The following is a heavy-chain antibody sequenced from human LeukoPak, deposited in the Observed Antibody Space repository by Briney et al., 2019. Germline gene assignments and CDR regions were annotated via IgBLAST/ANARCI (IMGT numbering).Heavy chain of an antibody. Sequence: GGSLRLSCAASGFTFRSFGMHWVRRAPGKGLEWVANVWYDGRNEKYADSVKGRLIISRDNSNNTLYLQMNRLRLEDTAVYYCTKDLSHQYSGMDVWGQGTSVTVSS. CDR1: GFTFRSFG. V-gene: IGHV3-33*06. CDR2: VWYDGRNE. D-gene: IGHD2-2*01. CDR3: TKDLSHQYSGMDV. J-gene: IGHJ6*02.